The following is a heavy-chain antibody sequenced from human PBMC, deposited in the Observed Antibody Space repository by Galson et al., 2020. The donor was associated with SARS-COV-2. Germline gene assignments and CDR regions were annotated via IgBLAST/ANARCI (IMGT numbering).Heavy chain of an antibody. D-gene: IGHD6-13*01. V-gene: IGHV4-4*02. CDR3: VRLRLSAAIPIPYLYRGMDV. CDR1: GDAIRSGNW. CDR2: IYQSGTT. Sequence: ASETLSLTCAVSGDAIRSGNWWNWVRQSPGKGLEWIGEIYQSGTTNYNLSLKSRVTMSVDTSKNQFSLHLTSVTAADTAVYYCVRLRLSAAIPIPYLYRGMDVWGQGTTVIVSS. J-gene: IGHJ6*02.